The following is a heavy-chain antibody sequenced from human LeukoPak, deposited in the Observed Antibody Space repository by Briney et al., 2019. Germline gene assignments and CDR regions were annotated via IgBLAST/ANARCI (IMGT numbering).Heavy chain of an antibody. Sequence: PSETLSLTCTVSGGSISSSSYYWGWIRQPPGKGLEWIGSIYHSGSTYYNPSLKSRVTISVDTSKNQFSLKLSSVTAADTAVYYCARGDFNWFDPWGQGTLVTVSS. D-gene: IGHD3-3*01. J-gene: IGHJ5*02. V-gene: IGHV4-39*07. CDR2: IYHSGST. CDR1: GGSISSSSYY. CDR3: ARGDFNWFDP.